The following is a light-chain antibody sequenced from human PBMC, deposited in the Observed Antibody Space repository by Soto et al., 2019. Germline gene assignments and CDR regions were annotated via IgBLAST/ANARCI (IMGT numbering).Light chain of an antibody. V-gene: IGKV1-27*01. CDR3: HHYNNAPYT. J-gene: IGKJ2*01. CDR1: QGISNY. Sequence: DIQMTQSPSSLSASVGDRVTITCRASQGISNYIAWYQQQPGKVPKLLIYSASTLQSGVPSRFSGSGSETDFTLTISSLEPEDVATYYCHHYNNAPYTFGQGTELEIK. CDR2: SAS.